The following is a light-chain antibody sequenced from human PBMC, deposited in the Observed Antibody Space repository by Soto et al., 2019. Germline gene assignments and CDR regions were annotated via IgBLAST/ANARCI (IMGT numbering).Light chain of an antibody. CDR2: DVR. J-gene: IGLJ1*01. Sequence: QSALTLPASGSASPGQSITISCTGTSSDVGGYNYVSWYQQHPGQAPQLMIYDVRNRPSGVSDRFSGSKSGNTASLTISGRQAEDEAEDYCSSYTSSSTHVCGTGTKLTVL. CDR1: SSDVGGYNY. V-gene: IGLV2-14*01. CDR3: SSYTSSSTHV.